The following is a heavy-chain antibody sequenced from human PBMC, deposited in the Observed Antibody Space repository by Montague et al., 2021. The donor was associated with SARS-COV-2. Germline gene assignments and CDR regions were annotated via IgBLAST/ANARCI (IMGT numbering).Heavy chain of an antibody. CDR3: ARATRSIVVLNWFDP. Sequence: TLSLTCTVSGGSISSGGYYWSWIRQHPGKGLEWIGYIYYSGSTYYNPSLKSRVTISVDTSKNQFSLKLSSVTAADTAVYHCARATRSIVVLNWFDPWGQGTLVTVSS. D-gene: IGHD3-22*01. J-gene: IGHJ5*02. CDR2: IYYSGST. CDR1: GGSISSGGYY. V-gene: IGHV4-31*03.